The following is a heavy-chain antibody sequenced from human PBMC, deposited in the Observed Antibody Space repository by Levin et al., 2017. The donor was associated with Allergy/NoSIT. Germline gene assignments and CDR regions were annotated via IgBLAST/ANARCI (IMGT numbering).Heavy chain of an antibody. CDR2: INHSSGGT. J-gene: IGHJ4*02. V-gene: IGHV1-2*02. CDR3: AVSIFGVVY. Sequence: ASVKVSCKGSGYSFTGYYMHWVRQAPGQGLEWMGWINHSSGGTNYAQKFQGRVSMTGDRSITTGYMELTSLQSDDTAVYYCAVSIFGVVYWGQGTLDTVSS. CDR1: GYSFTGYY. D-gene: IGHD3-3*01.